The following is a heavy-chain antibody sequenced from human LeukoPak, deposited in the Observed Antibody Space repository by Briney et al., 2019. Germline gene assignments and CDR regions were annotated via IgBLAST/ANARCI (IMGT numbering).Heavy chain of an antibody. D-gene: IGHD3-10*01. CDR1: GYSFTSYW. CDR2: IYPGDSDT. V-gene: IGHV5-51*01. J-gene: IGHJ4*02. Sequence: GESLKISCKGSGYSFTSYWIGWVRQMPGKGLEWMGVIYPGDSDTRYSPSFQGQVTISADKSISTAYLQWSSLKASDTAMYYCARRIYGSGSYSYFDYWGQGTLVTVSS. CDR3: ARRIYGSGSYSYFDY.